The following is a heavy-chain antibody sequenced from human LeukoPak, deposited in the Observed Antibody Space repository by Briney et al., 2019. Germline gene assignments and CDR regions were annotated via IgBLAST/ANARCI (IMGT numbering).Heavy chain of an antibody. CDR3: ARDRVPYGGNSGIDY. J-gene: IGHJ4*02. Sequence: ASVKVSCKASGGTFSSYAIIWVRQAPGQGLEWMGGIIPIFGTANYAQKFQGRVTITADESTSTAYMELSSLRSEDTAVYYCARDRVPYGGNSGIDYWGQGTLVTVSS. CDR1: GGTFSSYA. V-gene: IGHV1-69*01. CDR2: IIPIFGTA. D-gene: IGHD4-23*01.